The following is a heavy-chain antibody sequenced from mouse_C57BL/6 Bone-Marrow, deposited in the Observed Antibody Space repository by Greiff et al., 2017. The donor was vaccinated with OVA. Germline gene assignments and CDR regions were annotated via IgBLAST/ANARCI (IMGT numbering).Heavy chain of an antibody. CDR3: ARGHYYGSRY. J-gene: IGHJ2*01. D-gene: IGHD1-1*01. Sequence: EVQLQQSGPELVKPGASVKISCKASGYTFTGYYMHWVKQSPEKSLEWIGEINPSTGGTSYNQKFKGKATLTVDKSSSTAYMQLKSLTSEDSAVYYCARGHYYGSRYWGQGTTLTVSA. CDR2: INPSTGGT. CDR1: GYTFTGYY. V-gene: IGHV1-43*01.